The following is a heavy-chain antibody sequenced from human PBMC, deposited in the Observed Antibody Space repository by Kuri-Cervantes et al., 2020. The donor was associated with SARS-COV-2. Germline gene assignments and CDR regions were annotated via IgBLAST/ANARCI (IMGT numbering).Heavy chain of an antibody. Sequence: GESLKISCAASGFTFSSYAMNWVRQAPGKGLEWVSAISGSGGSTYYADSVKGRFTISRDNSKNTLYLQTNSLRAEDTAVYYCAKDPKLNDYGDYFDYWGQGTLVTVSS. D-gene: IGHD4-17*01. CDR1: GFTFSSYA. CDR3: AKDPKLNDYGDYFDY. V-gene: IGHV3-23*01. J-gene: IGHJ4*02. CDR2: ISGSGGST.